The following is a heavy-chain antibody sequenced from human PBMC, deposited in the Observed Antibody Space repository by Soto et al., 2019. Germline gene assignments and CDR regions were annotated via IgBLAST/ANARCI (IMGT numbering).Heavy chain of an antibody. D-gene: IGHD6-6*01. CDR3: GCSSSIAAPDAFDI. V-gene: IGHV1-46*01. CDR2: INASGGST. J-gene: IGHJ3*02. Sequence: ASVKVSCKASGYTFTSYYMHWVRQAPGQGLEWMGRINASGGSTNYAQKFQGRVTMTRDTSTSTAYMELRSLRSEDTAVYYCGCSSSIAAPDAFDIWGQGTMVTFSS. CDR1: GYTFTSYY.